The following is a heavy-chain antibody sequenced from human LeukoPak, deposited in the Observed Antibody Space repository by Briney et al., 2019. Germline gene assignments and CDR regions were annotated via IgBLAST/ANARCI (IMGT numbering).Heavy chain of an antibody. J-gene: IGHJ5*02. Sequence: GGSLRLSCAASGFTFSSYSMNWVRQAPGKGLEWASSISGSSSYIYYADSVKGRFTISRDNAKNSLYLQMNSLRAEDTAVYYCARDRDGYNSRAGWFDPWGQGTLVTVSS. CDR3: ARDRDGYNSRAGWFDP. D-gene: IGHD5-24*01. V-gene: IGHV3-21*01. CDR2: ISGSSSYI. CDR1: GFTFSSYS.